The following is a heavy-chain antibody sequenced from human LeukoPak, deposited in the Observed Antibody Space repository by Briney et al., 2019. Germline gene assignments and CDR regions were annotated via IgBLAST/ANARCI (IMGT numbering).Heavy chain of an antibody. CDR2: IIPILGIA. J-gene: IGHJ4*02. D-gene: IGHD5-12*01. V-gene: IGHV1-69*04. Sequence: SVKVSCKASGYTFTSYGISWVRQAPGQGLEWMGRIIPILGIANYAQKFQGRVTITADKSTSTAYMELSSLRSEDTAVYYCARGGGLRLREESAEYDYWGQGTLVTVSS. CDR1: GYTFTSYG. CDR3: ARGGGLRLREESAEYDY.